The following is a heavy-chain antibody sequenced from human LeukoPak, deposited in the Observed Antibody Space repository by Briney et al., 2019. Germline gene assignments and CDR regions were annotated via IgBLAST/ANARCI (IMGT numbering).Heavy chain of an antibody. CDR2: VSGGGAYT. CDR1: GFSFSSFA. J-gene: IGHJ4*02. V-gene: IGHV3-23*01. Sequence: GGSLRLSCVGSGFSFSSFAMSWVRQAPGKGLEWVSTVSGGGAYTYYADSVKGRFTVSRDDSKSMHFLQMNSLRPEDTALYFCATRITVSAGYYLDSWGQGTLVTVSS. D-gene: IGHD2-8*01. CDR3: ATRITVSAGYYLDS.